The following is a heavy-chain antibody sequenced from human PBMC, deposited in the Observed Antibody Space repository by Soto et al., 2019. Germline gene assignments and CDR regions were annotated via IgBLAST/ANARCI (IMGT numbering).Heavy chain of an antibody. Sequence: QVQLVQSGAEVKKPGASVKVSCKASGYTFTGYYMHWVRQAPGQGLEWMGWINPNSGGTNYAQKFQGWVTLTRDTFSSKAYMEMSRLRSDDTAVYYCARRGADPAAGAAATYLDYWGQGTLVTVSS. CDR3: ARRGADPAAGAAATYLDY. D-gene: IGHD7-27*01. CDR1: GYTFTGYY. V-gene: IGHV1-2*04. CDR2: INPNSGGT. J-gene: IGHJ4*02.